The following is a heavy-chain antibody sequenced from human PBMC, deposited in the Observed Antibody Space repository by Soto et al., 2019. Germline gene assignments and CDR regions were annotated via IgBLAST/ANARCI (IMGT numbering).Heavy chain of an antibody. V-gene: IGHV3-23*01. CDR2: ISGSGSFT. J-gene: IGHJ4*02. CDR3: AKIPTGSGSSKFDY. CDR1: VFTVRTYA. Sequence: GSLRLSCAASVFTVRTYAMNWVRQAPGKGLEWISAISGSGSFTHYADSVRGRFTISRDNSQNQLYLQMNNLRGDDTAMYYCAKIPTGSGSSKFDYWGQGIQVTVSS. D-gene: IGHD3-10*01.